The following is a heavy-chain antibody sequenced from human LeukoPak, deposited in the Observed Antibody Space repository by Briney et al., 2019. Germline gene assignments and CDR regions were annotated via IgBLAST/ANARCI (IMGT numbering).Heavy chain of an antibody. CDR2: ISYEGRNK. V-gene: IGHV3-30*03. Sequence: GGSLRLSCAASGFTFSSYGMHWVRQAPGKGLEWVAVISYEGRNKYYADSVKGRFTISRDNSKNTLYLQMNSLRAEDTAVYYGATYWSGGSCYSELGFQHWGQGTLVTVSS. CDR1: GFTFSSYG. J-gene: IGHJ1*01. CDR3: ATYWSGGSCYSELGFQH. D-gene: IGHD2-15*01.